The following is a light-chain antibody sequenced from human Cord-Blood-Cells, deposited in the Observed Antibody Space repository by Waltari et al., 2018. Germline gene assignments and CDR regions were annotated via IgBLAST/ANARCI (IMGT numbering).Light chain of an antibody. CDR2: YVS. V-gene: IGLV2-14*03. J-gene: IGLJ3*02. Sequence: QSALTQPASVSGSPGQSITIPCSGTSSDVGGYNYVSWYQQHPGKAPKLMIYYVSNRPSGVSNRFSGSKSGNTAPLTISGLQAEDEADYYCSSYTSSSTWVFGGGTKLTVL. CDR1: SSDVGGYNY. CDR3: SSYTSSSTWV.